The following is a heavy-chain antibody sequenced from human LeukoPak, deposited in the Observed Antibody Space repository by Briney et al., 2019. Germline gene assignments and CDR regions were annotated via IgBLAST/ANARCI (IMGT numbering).Heavy chain of an antibody. CDR3: ARAARDGYNVLFPDY. J-gene: IGHJ4*02. V-gene: IGHV3-53*04. CDR2: IYSGGST. Sequence: GGSLRLSCAASGFTVSSNYMSWVRQAPGKGLEWVSVIYSGGSTYYADSVEGRFTISRHNSKNTLYLQTNSLRAEDTAVYYCARAARDGYNVLFPDYWGQGTLVTVSS. CDR1: GFTVSSNY. D-gene: IGHD3-10*02.